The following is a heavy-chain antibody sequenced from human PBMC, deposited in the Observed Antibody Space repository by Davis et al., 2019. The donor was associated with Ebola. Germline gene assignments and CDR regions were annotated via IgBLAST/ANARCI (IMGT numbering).Heavy chain of an antibody. CDR3: ARGYCSSTSCYTGWYFDL. J-gene: IGHJ2*01. V-gene: IGHV1-8*03. CDR1: GYTFTSYD. Sequence: ASVKVSCKASGYTFTSYDINWVRQATGQGLEWMGWMNPNSGNTGYAQKFQGRVTITRNTSISTAYMELSSLRSEDTAVYYCARGYCSSTSCYTGWYFDLWGRGTLVTVSS. CDR2: MNPNSGNT. D-gene: IGHD2-2*02.